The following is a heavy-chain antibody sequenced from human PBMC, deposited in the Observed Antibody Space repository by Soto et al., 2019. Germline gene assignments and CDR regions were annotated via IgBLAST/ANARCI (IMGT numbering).Heavy chain of an antibody. Sequence: PXGSLKLSCAASGFTFSSYCMHGVRKAPGRGLEWVAVILYDGSNKYYADSVKGRFTISRDNSKNTLYLQMNSLRAEDTAVYYCASLYDSSGYYPFDGMDVWGPGATVTVS. CDR2: ILYDGSNK. D-gene: IGHD3-22*01. J-gene: IGHJ6*02. V-gene: IGHV3-33*01. CDR1: GFTFSSYC. CDR3: ASLYDSSGYYPFDGMDV.